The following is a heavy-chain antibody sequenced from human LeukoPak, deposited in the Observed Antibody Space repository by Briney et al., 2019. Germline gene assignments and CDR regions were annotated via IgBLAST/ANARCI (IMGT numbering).Heavy chain of an antibody. CDR2: ISSNGGST. J-gene: IGHJ3*02. CDR1: GFTFSSYA. D-gene: IGHD2-21*02. V-gene: IGHV3-64D*09. Sequence: GGSLRLSCSASGFTFSSYAMHWVRQAPGKGLEYVSAISSNGGSTYYADSVKGRFTISRDNSKNTLYLQMSSLRPEDTAVYYCVKGRVVTAAFVIWIQGTMVTVSS. CDR3: VKGRVVTAAFVI.